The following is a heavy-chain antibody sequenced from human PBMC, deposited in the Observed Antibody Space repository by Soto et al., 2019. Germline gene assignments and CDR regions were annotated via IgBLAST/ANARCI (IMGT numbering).Heavy chain of an antibody. J-gene: IGHJ1*01. CDR3: ARGGSSWSAEYYQH. V-gene: IGHV1-18*04. D-gene: IGHD6-13*01. CDR2: ISGYNGDT. Sequence: QVQLVQSGAEMKKPGASVKVSCKASGYTFTNYGLNWVRQAPGQGPEWMGWISGYNGDTKYSQTLQGRVTMTTDSSTSTAYMELSSVRSDDTAVYYCARGGSSWSAEYYQHWGQGTLVTVSS. CDR1: GYTFTNYG.